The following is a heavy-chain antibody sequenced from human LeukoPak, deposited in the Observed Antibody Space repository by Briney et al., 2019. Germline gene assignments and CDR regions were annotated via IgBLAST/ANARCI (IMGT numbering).Heavy chain of an antibody. CDR3: AKNNGGARNHWFDP. CDR2: TYYRSKWYN. V-gene: IGHV6-1*01. CDR1: GDSVSSNSAA. Sequence: SQTLSLTCAISGDSVSSNSAAWNWIRQSPSRGLEWLGRTYYRSKWYNDYAVSVKSRITINPDTSKNQFSLQLSSVAAADTAIYYCAKNNGGARNHWFDPWGQGTLVTVSS. J-gene: IGHJ5*02. D-gene: IGHD1/OR15-1a*01.